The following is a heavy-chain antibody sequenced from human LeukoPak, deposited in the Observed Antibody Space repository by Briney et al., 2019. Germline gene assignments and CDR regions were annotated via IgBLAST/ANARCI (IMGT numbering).Heavy chain of an antibody. V-gene: IGHV4-39*01. J-gene: IGHJ4*02. D-gene: IGHD6-25*01. CDR1: GGSISGSSYY. CDR3: ASGSPAADY. Sequence: SETLSLTCTVSGGSISGSSYYWGWIRQPPGKGLEWIGSIYYSGSTYYNPSLKSRVTISVDTSKNQFSLKLSSVTAADTAVYYCASGSPAADYWGQGTLVTVSS. CDR2: IYYSGST.